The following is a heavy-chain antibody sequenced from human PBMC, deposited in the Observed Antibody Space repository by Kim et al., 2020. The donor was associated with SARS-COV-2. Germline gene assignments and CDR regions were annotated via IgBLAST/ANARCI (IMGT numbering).Heavy chain of an antibody. Sequence: YNPSLKSRVTISVDTSKNQFSRKLSSVTAADTAVYYCARYRIAVAGHHDYWGQGTLVTVSS. D-gene: IGHD6-19*01. J-gene: IGHJ4*02. CDR3: ARYRIAVAGHHDY. V-gene: IGHV4-34*01.